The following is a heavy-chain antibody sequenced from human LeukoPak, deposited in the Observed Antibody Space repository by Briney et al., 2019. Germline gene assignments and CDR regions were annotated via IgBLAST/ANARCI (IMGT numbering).Heavy chain of an antibody. Sequence: GGSLRLSCAASGFTFSDYYMSWIRQAPGKGLEWVSYISSSGSTIYYADSVKGRFTIARDNAKNSLYLQMNSLRAEDTAVYYCAKDYYGSGSYRSGFDYWGQGTLVTVSS. J-gene: IGHJ4*02. CDR2: ISSSGSTI. V-gene: IGHV3-11*04. CDR3: AKDYYGSGSYRSGFDY. CDR1: GFTFSDYY. D-gene: IGHD3-10*01.